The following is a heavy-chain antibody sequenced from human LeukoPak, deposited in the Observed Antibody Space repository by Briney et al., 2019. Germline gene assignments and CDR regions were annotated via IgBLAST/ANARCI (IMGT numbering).Heavy chain of an antibody. J-gene: IGHJ4*02. Sequence: GGSLRLSCAASGFTFSSYGMHWVRQAPGKGLEWEAVISYDGSNKYYADSVKGRFTISRDNSKNTLYLQMNSLRAEDTAVYYCAKDGVATIMGGYFDYWGQGTLVTVSP. V-gene: IGHV3-30*18. D-gene: IGHD5-12*01. CDR1: GFTFSSYG. CDR2: ISYDGSNK. CDR3: AKDGVATIMGGYFDY.